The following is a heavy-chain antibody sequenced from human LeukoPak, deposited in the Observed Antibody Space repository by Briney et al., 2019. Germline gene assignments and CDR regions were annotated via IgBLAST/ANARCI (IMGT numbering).Heavy chain of an antibody. CDR1: GGSFSGYY. CDR2: INHSGST. Sequence: SETLSLTCAVYGGSFSGYYWSWIRQPPGKGLEWIGEINHSGSTNYNPSLKSRVTISVDTSKNQFSLKLSSVTAADTAVYYCARHSPYYYDSSGYGLDYWGQGTLVTVSS. CDR3: ARHSPYYYDSSGYGLDY. V-gene: IGHV4-34*01. D-gene: IGHD3-22*01. J-gene: IGHJ4*02.